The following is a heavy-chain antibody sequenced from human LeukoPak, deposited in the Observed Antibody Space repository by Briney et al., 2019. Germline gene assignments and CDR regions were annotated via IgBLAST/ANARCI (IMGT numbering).Heavy chain of an antibody. Sequence: GGSLRLSCAASGFTFSSYSMNWVRQAPGKGLEWVSCISSSSSYIYYADSVKGRFTISRDNAKNSLYLQMNSLRAEDTAVYYCARVRSAVVVPAATDYWGQGTLVTVSS. D-gene: IGHD2-2*01. CDR1: GFTFSSYS. J-gene: IGHJ4*02. CDR3: ARVRSAVVVPAATDY. CDR2: ISSSSSYI. V-gene: IGHV3-21*01.